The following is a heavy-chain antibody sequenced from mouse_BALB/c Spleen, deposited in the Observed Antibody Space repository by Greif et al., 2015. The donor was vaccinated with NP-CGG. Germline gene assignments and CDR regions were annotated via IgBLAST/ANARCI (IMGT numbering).Heavy chain of an antibody. V-gene: IGHV14-3*02. CDR3: ARWDWYFDV. CDR2: IDPGNGPP. CDR1: GFGGVDPS. J-gene: IGHJ1*01. Sequence: VQLQQSGAELVKPGASVKVSCTASGFGGVDPSLPWVKQRPGQGLEWIGRIDPGNGPPPSAPTFPGTAPITADTSSNTAYLQLSSLTSEDTAVYYCARWDWYFDVWGAGTTVTVSS.